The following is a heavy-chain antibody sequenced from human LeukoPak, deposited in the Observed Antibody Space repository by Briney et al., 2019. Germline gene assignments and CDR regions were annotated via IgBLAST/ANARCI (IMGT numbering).Heavy chain of an antibody. CDR1: GVTFSAYY. CDR3: ARTPHYYDSSGRKIAFDI. D-gene: IGHD3-22*01. Sequence: PSETLSLTCAVYGVTFSAYYWTWIRQPPGTGLEWIGDIDESGNTNYNPSLKSRVSISVERSKNQFSLNLTSVTAADKAVYYCARTPHYYDSSGRKIAFDIWGPGTKVTVSS. CDR2: IDESGNT. V-gene: IGHV4-34*01. J-gene: IGHJ3*02.